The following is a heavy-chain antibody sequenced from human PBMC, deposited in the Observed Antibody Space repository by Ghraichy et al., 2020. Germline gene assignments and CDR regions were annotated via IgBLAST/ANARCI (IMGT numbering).Heavy chain of an antibody. J-gene: IGHJ3*01. Sequence: GGSLRLSCVASGFTVGDVYMTWVRQTPGKGLEWLGRIKNRFDGGTTAHAAPVRGRFTVSRDDSKNTVYLQMNSLMTEDTGIYYCVTDNHGSNLDHRNRVDDAFAFWGQGTKVTVSS. CDR3: VTDNHGSNLDHRNRVDDAFAF. CDR2: IKNRFDGGTT. D-gene: IGHD1-14*01. V-gene: IGHV3-15*01. CDR1: GFTVGDVY.